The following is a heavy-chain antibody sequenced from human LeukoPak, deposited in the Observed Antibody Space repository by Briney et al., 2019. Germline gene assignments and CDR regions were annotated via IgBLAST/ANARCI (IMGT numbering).Heavy chain of an antibody. CDR1: GFTFSSYW. CDR2: INSDGSST. CDR3: ARDEGAYYYDSSGYAFDI. J-gene: IGHJ3*02. V-gene: IGHV3-74*01. Sequence: GGSLRLSCAASGFTFSSYWMHWVRHAPGKGLVWVSRINSDGSSTSYADSVKGRFTISRDNAKNTLYLQMNSLRAEDTAVYYCARDEGAYYYDSSGYAFDIWGQGTMVTVSS. D-gene: IGHD3-22*01.